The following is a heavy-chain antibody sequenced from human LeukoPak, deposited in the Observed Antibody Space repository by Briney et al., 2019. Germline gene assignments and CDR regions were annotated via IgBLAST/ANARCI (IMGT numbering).Heavy chain of an antibody. CDR2: IYYSGST. CDR1: GGSISSYY. Sequence: SETLSLTCTVSGGSISSYYWSWIRQPPGKGLEWIGYIYYSGSTNYNPSLMSRVTISVDTSKNQFSLKMTSVTAADTAVYYCAREGGSHYPSAAFDIWGQGTMVTVSS. CDR3: AREGGSHYPSAAFDI. J-gene: IGHJ3*02. D-gene: IGHD1-26*01. V-gene: IGHV4-59*01.